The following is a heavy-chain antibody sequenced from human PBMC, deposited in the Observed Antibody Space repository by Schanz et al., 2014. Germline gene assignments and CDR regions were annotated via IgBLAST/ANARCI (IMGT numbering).Heavy chain of an antibody. CDR1: GFTFSNYW. J-gene: IGHJ4*02. CDR3: AKSLESCPGGRCSRGYFDY. V-gene: IGHV3-23*04. Sequence: EVQLVQSGGGLVQPGGSLRLSCAVSGFTFSNYWMHWVRQAPGKGLVWVSLISDSGDTAYYTDSVKGRFTISRDNFKGALYLQMSSLRAEDTAVYYCAKSLESCPGGRCSRGYFDYWGQGTLVTVSS. D-gene: IGHD2-8*02. CDR2: ISDSGDTA.